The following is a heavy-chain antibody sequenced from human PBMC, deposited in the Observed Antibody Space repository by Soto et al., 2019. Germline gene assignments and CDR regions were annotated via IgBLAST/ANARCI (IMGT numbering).Heavy chain of an antibody. CDR2: IFSNDEK. Sequence: QVTLKESGPVLVKPTETLTLTCTVSGFSLSNARMGVSWIRQPPGKALEWLAHIFSNDEKSYSTSLKSRLTMSKDTSKSQVVLTMTNMDTVDTATYYCARHGRGVGARPLDYWGQGTLVTVSS. D-gene: IGHD1-26*01. V-gene: IGHV2-26*01. CDR1: GFSLSNARMG. J-gene: IGHJ4*02. CDR3: ARHGRGVGARPLDY.